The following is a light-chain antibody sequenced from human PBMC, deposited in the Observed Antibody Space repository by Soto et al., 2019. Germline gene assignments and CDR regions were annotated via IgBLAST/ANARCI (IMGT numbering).Light chain of an antibody. CDR1: KLGDKY. CDR2: QDT. CDR3: QAWDSGTMV. Sequence: SYELTQPPSLSVSPGQTANITCSGDKLGDKYASWYQQKPGQSPVQVIFQDTRRPSGIPERFSGSNSGNTATLTISGTQAIDEADFYCQAWDSGTMVFGGGTKLTVL. V-gene: IGLV3-1*01. J-gene: IGLJ2*01.